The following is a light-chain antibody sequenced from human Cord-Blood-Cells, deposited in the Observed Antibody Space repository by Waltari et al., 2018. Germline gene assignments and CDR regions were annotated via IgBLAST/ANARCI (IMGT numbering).Light chain of an antibody. CDR2: GAS. Sequence: IVLTQPPGTLLLSPGDCTTVTYMASHSVSSSYLAWYQQKPGQAPRLLIYGASSRATGIPDRFSGSGSGTDFTLTISRLEPEDFAVYYCQQYSSSPWTFGQGTKVEIK. CDR1: HSVSSSY. V-gene: IGKV3-20*01. CDR3: QQYSSSPWT. J-gene: IGKJ1*01.